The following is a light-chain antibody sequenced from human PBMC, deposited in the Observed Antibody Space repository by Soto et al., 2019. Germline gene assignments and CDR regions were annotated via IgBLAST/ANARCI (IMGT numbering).Light chain of an antibody. CDR3: GTWDSSLSAGV. V-gene: IGLV1-51*01. Sequence: QSVLTQPPSVSAAPGQKVTISCSGSSSNIGNNSVSWYQQLPGTAPKLLIYDNNKRPSGIPDRFSGSKSGTSATLGITGLQTGDEADYYCGTWDSSLSAGVFGGGTKVTV. J-gene: IGLJ2*01. CDR1: SSNIGNNS. CDR2: DNN.